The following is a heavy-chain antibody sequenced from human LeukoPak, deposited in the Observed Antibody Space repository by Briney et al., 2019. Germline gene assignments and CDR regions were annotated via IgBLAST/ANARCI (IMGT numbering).Heavy chain of an antibody. D-gene: IGHD6-13*01. J-gene: IGHJ4*02. Sequence: PSETLSLTCAVYGGSFSGYYWSLIRQPPGNGLEWIGEINHSGSTNYNPSLNSRVTISVVTSKTQFSLKLRSVTAADTAVYYCARRYSSSWYARGYFDYWGQGTLVTVSS. CDR2: INHSGST. V-gene: IGHV4-34*01. CDR1: GGSFSGYY. CDR3: ARRYSSSWYARGYFDY.